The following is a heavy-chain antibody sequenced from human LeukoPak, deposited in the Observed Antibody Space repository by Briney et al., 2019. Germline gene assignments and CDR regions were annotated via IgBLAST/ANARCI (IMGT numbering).Heavy chain of an antibody. CDR2: IYHSGST. D-gene: IGHD3-22*01. Sequence: SETLSLTCTVSGGSISSSSYYWAWIRQPPGKGLEWIGSIYHSGSTYYNPSLKSRVTISADRSKNQFSLKLSSVTAADTAVYYCARDGYYYDSRGIDYWGQGTLVTVSS. CDR1: GGSISSSSYY. CDR3: ARDGYYYDSRGIDY. J-gene: IGHJ4*02. V-gene: IGHV4-39*07.